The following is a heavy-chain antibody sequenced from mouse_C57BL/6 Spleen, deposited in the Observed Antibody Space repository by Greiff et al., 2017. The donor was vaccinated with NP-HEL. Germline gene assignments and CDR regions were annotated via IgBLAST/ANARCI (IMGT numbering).Heavy chain of an antibody. CDR3: RTFRYFDV. J-gene: IGHJ1*03. CDR2: INPNSGYT. Sequence: QVQLKESGAELAKPGASVKLSCKASGYTFTSSWMHWVKQRPGQGLEWIGYINPNSGYTKYNQKFKDKATLTADKSSSTAYMQLSSLTYEDSAVYYCRTFRYFDVWGTGTTVTVSS. V-gene: IGHV1-7*01. CDR1: GYTFTSSW.